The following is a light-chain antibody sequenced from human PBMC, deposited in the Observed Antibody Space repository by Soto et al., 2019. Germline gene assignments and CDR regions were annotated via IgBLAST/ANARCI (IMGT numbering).Light chain of an antibody. J-gene: IGLJ1*01. CDR3: SSFTSNRIYV. CDR1: HNDIGTYDY. V-gene: IGLV2-14*03. Sequence: QSVLTQPTSVSVSPGQSITISCTGNHNDIGTYDYVSWYQQHPGRAPRLLIHGVTTRPSGISDRFSASKSGLTASLTISGLQPEDEADYYCSSFTSNRIYVFGPGTKVTVL. CDR2: GVT.